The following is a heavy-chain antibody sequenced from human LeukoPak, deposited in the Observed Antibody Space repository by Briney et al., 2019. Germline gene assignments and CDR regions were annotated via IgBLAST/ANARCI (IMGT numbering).Heavy chain of an antibody. V-gene: IGHV4-61*02. CDR2: IYTSGST. CDR3: ARGLIAAREYYFDY. CDR1: GGSISSGSYY. Sequence: SETLSLTCTVSGGSISSGSYYWSWIRQPAGKGLEWIGRIYTSGSTNYNPSLKSRVTISVDTSKNQFSLKLSSVTAADTAVYYCARGLIAAREYYFDYWGQGTLVTVSS. J-gene: IGHJ4*02. D-gene: IGHD6-6*01.